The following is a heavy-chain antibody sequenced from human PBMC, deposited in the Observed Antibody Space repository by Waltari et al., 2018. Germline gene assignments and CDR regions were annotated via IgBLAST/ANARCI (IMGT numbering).Heavy chain of an antibody. V-gene: IGHV3-30*04. J-gene: IGHJ6*02. Sequence: QVQLVESGGGMVQPGRSLRLSCAASEFPFSSYAMPWVRQAPGKGLEWVAVISYNERNIYYVDSVKGRFTISRDNSQKMLYLQMNSLRAVDTAVYYCARDYCDRTNCHGMDVWGRGTTVTVSS. D-gene: IGHD3-22*01. CDR3: ARDYCDRTNCHGMDV. CDR2: ISYNERNI. CDR1: EFPFSSYA.